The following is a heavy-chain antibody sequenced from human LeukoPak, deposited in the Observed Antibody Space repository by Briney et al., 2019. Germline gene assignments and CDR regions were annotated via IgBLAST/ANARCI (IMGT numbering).Heavy chain of an antibody. CDR3: AREGLMRGGVFDI. Sequence: GGSLRLSCAASGFTFSSYRMSWVRQAPAKGLAWVANIKQDGSETYYVDSVKGRFTISRDNAKNSVYLQMNSLRAEDTAVYYCAREGLMRGGVFDIWGQGPRVIVSA. D-gene: IGHD2-8*01. J-gene: IGHJ3*02. CDR1: GFTFSSYR. CDR2: IKQDGSET. V-gene: IGHV3-7*01.